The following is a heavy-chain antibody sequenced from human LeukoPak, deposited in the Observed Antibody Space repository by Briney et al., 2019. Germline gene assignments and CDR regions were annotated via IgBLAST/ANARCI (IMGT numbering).Heavy chain of an antibody. CDR2: IYYSGST. CDR3: ARVFPVDSGYYYYMDV. CDR1: GGSISSSSYY. J-gene: IGHJ6*03. Sequence: SETLSLTCTVSGGSISSSSYYWGWIRQPPGKGLEWIGSIYYSGSTYYNPSLKSRVTISVDTSKNQFSLKLSSVTAADTAVYYCARVFPVDSGYYYYMDVWGKGTTVTVSS. D-gene: IGHD3/OR15-3a*01. V-gene: IGHV4-39*07.